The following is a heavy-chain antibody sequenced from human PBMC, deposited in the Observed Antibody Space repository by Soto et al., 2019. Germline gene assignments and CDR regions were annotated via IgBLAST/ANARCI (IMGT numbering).Heavy chain of an antibody. V-gene: IGHV4-59*01. CDR2: IYYSGST. J-gene: IGHJ6*03. CDR3: ARGNDFWSGYYNDYYYMDV. Sequence: SETLSLTCTVSGGSISSYYWSWIRQPPGKGLEWIGYIYYSGSTNYNPSLKSRVTISVDTSKNQFSLKLSSVTAADTAVYYCARGNDFWSGYYNDYYYMDVWGKGTTVTVSS. CDR1: GGSISSYY. D-gene: IGHD3-3*01.